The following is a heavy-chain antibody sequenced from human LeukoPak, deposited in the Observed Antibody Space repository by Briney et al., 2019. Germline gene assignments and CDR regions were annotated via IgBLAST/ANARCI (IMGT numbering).Heavy chain of an antibody. J-gene: IGHJ4*02. D-gene: IGHD1-1*01. CDR1: GGTLSSYT. CDR2: IIPIFGIA. Sequence: GASVKVSCKASGGTLSSYTITWVRQAPGQGLEWMGGIIPIFGIADYAQKFQGRVTITADESTSTAYMELSSLRSEDTAVYYCARDWNRYAYWGQGTLVTVSS. CDR3: ARDWNRYAY. V-gene: IGHV1-69*13.